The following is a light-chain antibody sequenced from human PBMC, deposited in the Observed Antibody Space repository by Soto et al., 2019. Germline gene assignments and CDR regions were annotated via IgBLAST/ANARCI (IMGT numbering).Light chain of an antibody. V-gene: IGLV1-44*01. CDR1: SSNIGSNT. J-gene: IGLJ1*01. Sequence: QAVLTQPPSASGTPGQRVTISCSGSSSNIGSNTVNWYQQLPGTAPKLLIYSNNQRPSGVPDRFSGSKSGTSASLAISGLQSEDEADYSGAAWDDSLNGYVFGTGTKLPVL. CDR3: AAWDDSLNGYV. CDR2: SNN.